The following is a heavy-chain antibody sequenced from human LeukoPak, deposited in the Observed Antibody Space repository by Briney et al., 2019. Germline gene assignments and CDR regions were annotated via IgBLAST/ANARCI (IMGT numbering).Heavy chain of an antibody. CDR1: GGSMNNNKW. J-gene: IGHJ4*02. D-gene: IGHD3-10*01. V-gene: IGHV4-4*02. CDR2: IYYSGST. Sequence: PSGTLSLTCTVSGGSMNNNKWWSWVRQPPGKGLDWIGEIYYSGSTNYNLSLKSRVTISVDRSKNQFSLELSSVTAADTAVYYCARAPELLSFYYFDYWGQGTLVTVSS. CDR3: ARAPELLSFYYFDY.